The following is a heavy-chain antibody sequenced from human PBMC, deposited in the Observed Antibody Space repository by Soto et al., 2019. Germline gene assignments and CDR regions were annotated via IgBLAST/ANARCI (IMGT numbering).Heavy chain of an antibody. V-gene: IGHV3-23*01. CDR1: GFTFSSYA. CDR2: ISGSGART. CDR3: ARSREIIASAGSFDY. J-gene: IGHJ4*02. D-gene: IGHD6-25*01. Sequence: PGGSLRLSCAASGFTFSSYAMSWVRQAPGKGLEWISVISGSGARTNYADSVKGRFTISGDNSKNTLHLQMKSPRAEDTAVYYCARSREIIASAGSFDYWGQGTLVTVSS.